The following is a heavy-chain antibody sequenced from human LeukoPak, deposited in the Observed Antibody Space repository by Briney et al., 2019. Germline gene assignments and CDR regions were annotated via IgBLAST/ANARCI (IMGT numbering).Heavy chain of an antibody. D-gene: IGHD4-23*01. CDR2: INPNSGDT. CDR3: ARDAFGNPTDY. Sequence: SVKVSCKASGYTFKHFYIYWVRQAPGQGLEWMGWINPNSGDTKYAQKFQGRVIMTRDTSISTAYMELTSLTSDDSAVYYCARDAFGNPTDYWGQGTLVTVSS. V-gene: IGHV1-2*02. CDR1: GYTFKHFY. J-gene: IGHJ4*02.